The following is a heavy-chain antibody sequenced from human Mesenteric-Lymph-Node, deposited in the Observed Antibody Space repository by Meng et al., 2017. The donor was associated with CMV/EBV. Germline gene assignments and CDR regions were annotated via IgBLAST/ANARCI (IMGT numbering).Heavy chain of an antibody. CDR2: VSWNGSRT. Sequence: GGSLRLSCAASGFTFRSYAVHWVRQAPGKGLEWVSGVSWNGSRTHYADSVKGRFIISRDNSNNTLFLQMNGLRGDDTAVYYCARDMGYTVTAPFDYWGQGSVVTVSS. D-gene: IGHD4-11*01. CDR1: GFTFRSYA. CDR3: ARDMGYTVTAPFDY. V-gene: IGHV3-19*01. J-gene: IGHJ4*02.